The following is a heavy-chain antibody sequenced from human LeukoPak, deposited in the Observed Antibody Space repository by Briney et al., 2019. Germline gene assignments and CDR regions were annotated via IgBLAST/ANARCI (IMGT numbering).Heavy chain of an antibody. CDR2: IYYSGST. J-gene: IGHJ2*01. D-gene: IGHD6-13*01. Sequence: SETLSLPCTVSGGSISSYYWSWIRQPPGKGLEWIGYIYYSGSTNYNPSLKSRVTISVDTSKNQFSLKLSSVTAADTAVYYCARAYSSSKTNWYFDLWGRGTLVTVSS. CDR3: ARAYSSSKTNWYFDL. V-gene: IGHV4-59*01. CDR1: GGSISSYY.